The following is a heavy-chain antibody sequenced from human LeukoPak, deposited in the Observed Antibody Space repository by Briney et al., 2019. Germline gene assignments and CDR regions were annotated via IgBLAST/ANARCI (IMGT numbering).Heavy chain of an antibody. CDR1: GYTFTSYG. D-gene: IGHD2-2*01. V-gene: IGHV1-18*01. CDR2: ISAYNGNT. Sequence: GASVKVSCKASGYTFTSYGISWVRQAPGQGLEWMGWISAYNGNTNYAQKLQGRVTMTTDTSTSTAYIELRSLRSDDTAVYYCARDRRPYCSSTSCYPNWFDPWGQGTLVTVSS. J-gene: IGHJ5*02. CDR3: ARDRRPYCSSTSCYPNWFDP.